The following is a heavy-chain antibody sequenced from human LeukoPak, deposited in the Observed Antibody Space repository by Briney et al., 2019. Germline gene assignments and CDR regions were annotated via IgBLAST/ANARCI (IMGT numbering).Heavy chain of an antibody. V-gene: IGHV3-23*01. Sequence: GGSLRLSCAASGFTFSNYAMSWVRQAPGKGLEWVSAISGSSGSTYYADSVKGRFTISRDNSKNTLHLQMNSLRAEDTAVYYCATNPYYYDSSALDYWGQGTLVTVSS. CDR2: ISGSSGST. D-gene: IGHD3-22*01. CDR3: ATNPYYYDSSALDY. CDR1: GFTFSNYA. J-gene: IGHJ4*02.